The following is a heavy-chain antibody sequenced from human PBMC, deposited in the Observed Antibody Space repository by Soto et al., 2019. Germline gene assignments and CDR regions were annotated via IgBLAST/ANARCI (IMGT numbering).Heavy chain of an antibody. D-gene: IGHD6-13*01. J-gene: IGHJ6*03. Sequence: QVQLQQWGAGLLKPSETLSLTCAVYGGSFSGYYWSWIRQPPGKGLEWIGEINHSGSTNYNPSLKSRVTISVDTSKNQFSLKLSSVTAADTAVYYCARGTRKMEQPNYYYYMDVWGKGTTVTVSS. V-gene: IGHV4-34*01. CDR1: GGSFSGYY. CDR3: ARGTRKMEQPNYYYYMDV. CDR2: INHSGST.